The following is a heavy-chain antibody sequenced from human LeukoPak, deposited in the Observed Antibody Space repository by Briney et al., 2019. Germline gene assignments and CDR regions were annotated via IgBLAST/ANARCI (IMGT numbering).Heavy chain of an antibody. CDR2: IKEDGSER. Sequence: GGSLSLSCAASGFTFSSYWMSWVRQAPGKGLEWVANIKEDGSERYYVASVEGRFTTSRDNAKNSVYVQMSSLKTEDTAVYYCARQSLPRYYYYYMDVWGKGTTVTVSS. CDR1: GFTFSSYW. V-gene: IGHV3-7*01. D-gene: IGHD3-9*01. CDR3: ARQSLPRYYYYYMDV. J-gene: IGHJ6*03.